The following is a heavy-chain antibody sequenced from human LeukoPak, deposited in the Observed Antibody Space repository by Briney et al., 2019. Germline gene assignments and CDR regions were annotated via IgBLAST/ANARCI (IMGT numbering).Heavy chain of an antibody. CDR2: MNCSGGST. J-gene: IGHJ5*02. Sequence: GGSLRLSCAASGFTFSSHVMSWVRQAPGKGLEWVAAMNCSGGSTYYADSVKGRFPISRDNSKNTLYLQMNRLRAEDTAVYYRAKEGSDYGGTWGQGTLVTVSS. V-gene: IGHV3-23*01. D-gene: IGHD4-23*01. CDR3: AKEGSDYGGT. CDR1: GFTFSSHV.